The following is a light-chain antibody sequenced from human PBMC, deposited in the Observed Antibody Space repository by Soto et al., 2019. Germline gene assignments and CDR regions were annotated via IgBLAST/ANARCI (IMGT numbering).Light chain of an antibody. Sequence: EIVMTQSQATLSVSPGERATLSCRASQSVSSTLALYQQKPGQAHRLLIYGASTRATGIPARFSGSGSGTEFTLTISSLQYEAFEVYYCQQSNNWPIPFGQATRRASK. CDR3: QQSNNWPIP. V-gene: IGKV3-15*01. CDR1: QSVSST. J-gene: IGKJ5*01. CDR2: GAS.